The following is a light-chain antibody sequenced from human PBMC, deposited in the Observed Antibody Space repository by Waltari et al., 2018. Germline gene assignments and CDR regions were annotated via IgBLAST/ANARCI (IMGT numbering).Light chain of an antibody. CDR2: GNN. Sequence: QSVLTQPPSVSGAPGQRVTISCTGTSSNIGAGHDVHWYQGFSGTAPKLLIYGNNKRPSGVPGRFSGSKSGMSASLAITVLQAEDEADYYYQSFDVSLSGGVIFGGGTKVTVL. CDR1: SSNIGAGHD. J-gene: IGLJ2*01. CDR3: QSFDVSLSGGVI. V-gene: IGLV1-40*01.